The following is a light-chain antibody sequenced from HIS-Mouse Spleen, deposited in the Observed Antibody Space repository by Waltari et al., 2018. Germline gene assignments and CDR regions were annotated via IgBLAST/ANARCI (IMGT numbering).Light chain of an antibody. J-gene: IGLJ2*01. CDR2: DVS. Sequence: QSALTQPASVSGSPGQSIPISCTGTSRDVGGSNYVPWYQQHPGKAPKLMIYDVSNRPSGVSNRFSGSKSGNTASLTISGLQAEDEAEYYCSSYTSSSTEVFGGGTKLTVL. CDR3: SSYTSSSTEV. CDR1: SRDVGGSNY. V-gene: IGLV2-14*03.